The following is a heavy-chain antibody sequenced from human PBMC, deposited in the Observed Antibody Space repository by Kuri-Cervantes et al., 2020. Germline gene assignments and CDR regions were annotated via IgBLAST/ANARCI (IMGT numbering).Heavy chain of an antibody. J-gene: IGHJ4*02. Sequence: SVKVSCKASGGTFSSYTISWVRQAPGQGLEWMGRIIPIFGIANYAQKFQGRATITADKSTSTAYMELSSLRSEDTAVYYCAREGGVDTAMVYWGQGTLVTVSS. CDR3: AREGGVDTAMVY. V-gene: IGHV1-69*04. D-gene: IGHD5-18*01. CDR2: IIPIFGIA. CDR1: GGTFSSYT.